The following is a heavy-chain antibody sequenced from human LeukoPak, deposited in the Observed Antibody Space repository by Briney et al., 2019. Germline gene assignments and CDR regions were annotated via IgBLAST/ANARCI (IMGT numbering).Heavy chain of an antibody. CDR1: GGSLSSAGYY. V-gene: IGHV4-34*01. J-gene: IGHJ4*02. CDR2: INHSGST. CDR3: AIDITGTPGDGDY. Sequence: SETLSLTCTVSGGSLSSAGYYWSWIRQPPGKGLEWIGEINHSGSTNYNPSLKSRVTISVDTSKNQFSLKLSSVTAADTAVYYCAIDITGTPGDGDYWGQGTLVTVSS. D-gene: IGHD1-20*01.